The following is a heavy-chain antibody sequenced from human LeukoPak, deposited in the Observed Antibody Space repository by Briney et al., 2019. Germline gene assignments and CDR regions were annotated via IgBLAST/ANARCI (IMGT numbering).Heavy chain of an antibody. CDR1: GFTFSSYS. CDR3: AKAAQPRAYYYMDV. J-gene: IGHJ6*03. V-gene: IGHV3-23*01. CDR2: ISGSGGST. Sequence: GALRLSCAASGFTFSSYSMNWVRQAPGKGLEWVSAISGSGGSTYYADSVKGRFTISRDNSKNTLYLQMNSLRAEDTAVYYCAKAAQPRAYYYMDVWGKGTTVTVSS. D-gene: IGHD5-18*01.